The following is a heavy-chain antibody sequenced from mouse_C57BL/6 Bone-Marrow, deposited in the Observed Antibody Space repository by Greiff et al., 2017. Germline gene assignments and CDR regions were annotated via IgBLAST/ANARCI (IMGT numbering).Heavy chain of an antibody. CDR2: ISYDGSN. V-gene: IGHV3-6*01. CDR3: ARLGRYFDY. Sequence: VQLQQSGPGLVKPSQSLSLTCSVTGYSITSGYYWNWIRQFPGNKLEWMGYISYDGSNNYNPSPKNRISITRDTSKNQFFLKLNSVTTEDTATYYCARLGRYFDYWGQGTTLTVSS. J-gene: IGHJ2*01. CDR1: GYSITSGYY. D-gene: IGHD4-1*01.